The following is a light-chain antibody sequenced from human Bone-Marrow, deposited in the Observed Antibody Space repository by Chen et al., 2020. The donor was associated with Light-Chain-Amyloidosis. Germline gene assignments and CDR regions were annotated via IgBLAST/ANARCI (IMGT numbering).Light chain of an antibody. Sequence: SYVLTQPSSVSVAPGQTATIACGGNNIGSTSVHWYQQTPGQAPLLVVYEDSDRPSGIPERLSGSNSGNTATLTISRVEAGDEVDYYCQVWDRSSDRPVFGGGTKLTVL. CDR1: NIGSTS. J-gene: IGLJ3*02. CDR3: QVWDRSSDRPV. V-gene: IGLV3-21*02. CDR2: EDS.